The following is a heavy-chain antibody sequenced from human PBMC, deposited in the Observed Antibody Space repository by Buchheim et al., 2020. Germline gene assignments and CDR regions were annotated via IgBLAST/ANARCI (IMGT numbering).Heavy chain of an antibody. CDR1: GGSFSGYY. D-gene: IGHD5-18*01. CDR3: ARGRIYSYGYVRLYYYYMDV. V-gene: IGHV4-34*01. CDR2: INHSGST. Sequence: QVQLQQWGAGLLKPSETLSLTCAVYGGSFSGYYWSWTRQPPGKGLEWIGEINHSGSTNYNPSLKSLVTISVDTSKNQFSLKLSSVTAADTAVYYCARGRIYSYGYVRLYYYYMDVWGKGTT. J-gene: IGHJ6*03.